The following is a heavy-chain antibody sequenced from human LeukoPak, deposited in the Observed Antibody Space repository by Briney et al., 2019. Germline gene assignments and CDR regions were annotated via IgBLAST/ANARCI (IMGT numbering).Heavy chain of an antibody. CDR1: GYTFTRYD. J-gene: IGHJ3*02. Sequence: ASVKVSCKASGYTFTRYDINWVRQAPGQGLEWMGWMNPANGNSGFAQNFQGRITLTRDTSLRTAYMDLSTLRSEDTAIYYCARRLRNDAFDIWGQGTMVIVSS. V-gene: IGHV1-8*01. CDR3: ARRLRNDAFDI. CDR2: MNPANGNS.